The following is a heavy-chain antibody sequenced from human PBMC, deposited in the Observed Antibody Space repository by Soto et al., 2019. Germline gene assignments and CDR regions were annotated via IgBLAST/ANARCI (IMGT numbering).Heavy chain of an antibody. J-gene: IGHJ3*02. D-gene: IGHD3-3*01. V-gene: IGHV3-21*01. CDR1: GFTFSSYS. Sequence: EVQLVESGGGLVKPGGSLRLSCAASGFTFSSYSMNWVRQAPGKGLEWVSSISSSSSYIYYADSVKGRFTISRDNAKNSLYLQMNSLRADDTAVYYCARDSPLFAEYYDFWSGYPTTQSDAFDIWGQGTMVTVSS. CDR3: ARDSPLFAEYYDFWSGYPTTQSDAFDI. CDR2: ISSSSSYI.